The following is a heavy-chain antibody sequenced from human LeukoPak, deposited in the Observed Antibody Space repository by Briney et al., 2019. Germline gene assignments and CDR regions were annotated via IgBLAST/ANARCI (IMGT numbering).Heavy chain of an antibody. J-gene: IGHJ6*01. CDR3: TRGRDKWSFGYYYYGMDV. V-gene: IGHV3-48*03. D-gene: IGHD2-15*01. Sequence: QPGGSLRLSCAASGFTFSSYEMNWVRQAPGKGLEWISYISSSGSTIFYADSVKGRFTISRDNAKNSLYLQMNSLRAEDTAVYYCTRGRDKWSFGYYYYGMDVSGEG. CDR2: ISSSGSTI. CDR1: GFTFSSYE.